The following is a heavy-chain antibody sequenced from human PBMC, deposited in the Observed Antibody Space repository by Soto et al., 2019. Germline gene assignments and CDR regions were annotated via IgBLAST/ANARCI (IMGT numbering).Heavy chain of an antibody. D-gene: IGHD6-19*01. CDR1: GFTFSSYA. CDR3: AKDDVAYSSSRGRLGSFDP. Sequence: EVQLLESGGGLVQPGGSLRLSCAASGFTFSSYAMSWVRQAPGKGLEWVSAISNSGVNTYYKDSVKGRFTISRDNSKNTQYLQMNSLRAEDTAVYCCAKDDVAYSSSRGRLGSFDPWGQGTLVTVSS. J-gene: IGHJ5*02. V-gene: IGHV3-23*01. CDR2: ISNSGVNT.